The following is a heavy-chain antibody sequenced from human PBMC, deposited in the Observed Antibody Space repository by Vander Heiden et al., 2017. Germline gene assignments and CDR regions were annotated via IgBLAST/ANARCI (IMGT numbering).Heavy chain of an antibody. CDR3: ARTLYCGGDCEYYFDY. Sequence: QVTSKESGPVLVKPTETLTLTCTVSGFSPSNARMVVSWIRQPPGKALEWLAHIFSYDEKAYSTCLKSRLTISKDTSKSQVVLTMTNMDPVDTATYYCARTLYCGGDCEYYFDYWGQGTLVTVSS. CDR1: GFSPSNARMV. V-gene: IGHV2-26*01. J-gene: IGHJ4*02. CDR2: IFSYDEK. D-gene: IGHD2-21*02.